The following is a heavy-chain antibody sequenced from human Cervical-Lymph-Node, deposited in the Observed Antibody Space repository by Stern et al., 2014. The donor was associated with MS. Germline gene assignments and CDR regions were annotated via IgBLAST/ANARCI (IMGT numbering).Heavy chain of an antibody. D-gene: IGHD5-12*01. V-gene: IGHV4-4*02. CDR2: IYHSGHT. CDR1: GGSISNTNW. CDR3: ARVNTGYNWFDY. J-gene: IGHJ5*01. Sequence: QLQLQESGPGLVQPSGALSLNCAVSGGSISNTNWWGWVRQTPGMGLEWIGEIYHSGHTNFSPSLKSRVTMSVDKSKNQFSLEVKSVTAADTAIYHCARVNTGYNWFDYWGQGTLVTVSS.